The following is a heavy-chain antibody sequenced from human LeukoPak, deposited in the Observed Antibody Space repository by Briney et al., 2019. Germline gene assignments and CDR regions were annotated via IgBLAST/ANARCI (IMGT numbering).Heavy chain of an antibody. J-gene: IGHJ5*02. CDR2: IYYSGST. Sequence: SETLSLTCTVSGGSISSYYWSWIRQPPGKGLEWIGYIYYSGSTNYNPSLKSRVTISVDTSKNQFSLKLSSVTDADTAEYYCARQGIPGWFDPWGQGTLVTVSS. CDR3: ARQGIPGWFDP. D-gene: IGHD3-10*01. V-gene: IGHV4-59*08. CDR1: GGSISSYY.